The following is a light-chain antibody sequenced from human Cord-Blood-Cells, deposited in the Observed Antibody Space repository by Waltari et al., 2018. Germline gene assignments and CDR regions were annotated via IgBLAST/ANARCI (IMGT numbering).Light chain of an antibody. CDR1: QSVSSY. V-gene: IGKV3-11*01. Sequence: EIVLTQSAATLSLSPGERATLSCRASQSVSSYLAWYQQKPGQAPRLLIYDASNRATGIPARFSGSGSGTDFTLTICSLEPEDFAVYYCQQRSNWPLTFGGGTKVEIK. CDR3: QQRSNWPLT. J-gene: IGKJ4*01. CDR2: DAS.